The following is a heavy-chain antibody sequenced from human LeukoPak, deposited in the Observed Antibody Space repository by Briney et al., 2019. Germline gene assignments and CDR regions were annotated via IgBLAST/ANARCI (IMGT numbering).Heavy chain of an antibody. CDR1: GGSISSTSYY. V-gene: IGHV4-39*01. Sequence: SETLSLTCTVSGGSISSTSYYWDWVRQPPGKGLEWIGNVYYGGNTFYNSSLESRVTISVDMSKNQFSLKLTSLTAADTAVYYCPRQRADYFYHYLDVWGKGTSVTVSS. CDR3: PRQRADYFYHYLDV. J-gene: IGHJ6*03. CDR2: VYYGGNT.